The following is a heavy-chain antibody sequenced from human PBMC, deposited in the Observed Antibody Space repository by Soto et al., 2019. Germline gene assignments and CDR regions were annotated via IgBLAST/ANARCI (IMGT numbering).Heavy chain of an antibody. CDR2: TYYRSKWYN. CDR3: AREDSSSSLVRGYNWFDP. J-gene: IGHJ5*02. V-gene: IGHV6-1*01. D-gene: IGHD6-6*01. Sequence: KQSQTLSLTCAISGDSVSSNSAAWNWIRQSPSRGLEWLGRTYYRSKWYNDYAVSVKSRITINPDTSKNQFSLQLNSVTPEDTAVYYCAREDSSSSLVRGYNWFDPWGQGTLVTVSS. CDR1: GDSVSSNSAA.